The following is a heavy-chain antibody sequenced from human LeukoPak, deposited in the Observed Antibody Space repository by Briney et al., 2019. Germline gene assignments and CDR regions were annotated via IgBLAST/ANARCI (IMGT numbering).Heavy chain of an antibody. CDR1: GYTFTSYD. D-gene: IGHD3-10*01. Sequence: ASVKVSCKASGYTFTSYDINWVRQATGQGLEWMGWMNPNSGNTGYAQKFQGRVTMTRNTSISTAYMELSGLRSEDTAVYYCARGRRFGELLIYYYYYMDVWGKGTTVTISS. V-gene: IGHV1-8*01. CDR2: MNPNSGNT. J-gene: IGHJ6*03. CDR3: ARGRRFGELLIYYYYYMDV.